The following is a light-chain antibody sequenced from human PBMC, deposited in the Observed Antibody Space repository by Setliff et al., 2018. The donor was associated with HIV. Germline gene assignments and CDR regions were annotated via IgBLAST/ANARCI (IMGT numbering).Light chain of an antibody. Sequence: QSVLTQPASVSGSPGQSVTISCTGNNSAVGVNKFVSWYQQHPGKAPKVVIYAVNTRPSGVSNRFSGSKSGNTASLTISGLQSEDEADYYCSSFTSSGKYVFATGTKVTVL. CDR3: SSFTSSGKYV. CDR1: NSAVGVNKF. J-gene: IGLJ1*01. CDR2: AVN. V-gene: IGLV2-14*01.